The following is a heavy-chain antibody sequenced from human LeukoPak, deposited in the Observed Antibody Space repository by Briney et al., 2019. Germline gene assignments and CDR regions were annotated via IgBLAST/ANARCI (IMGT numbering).Heavy chain of an antibody. J-gene: IGHJ4*02. V-gene: IGHV3-74*01. Sequence: GGSLRLSCAASGFTFSGHWMDWVRQAPGKGLVWVARINPDGSGRHYADFVEGRFTISRDNAKNTLYLQMISLRAEDTAVYYCARGGYSSGLDYWGQGILVTVSS. CDR3: ARGGYSSGLDY. D-gene: IGHD6-19*01. CDR1: GFTFSGHW. CDR2: INPDGSGR.